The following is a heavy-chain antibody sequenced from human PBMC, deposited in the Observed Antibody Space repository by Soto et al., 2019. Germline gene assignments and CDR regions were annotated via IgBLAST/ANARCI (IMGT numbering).Heavy chain of an antibody. CDR2: ISSNGGST. CDR3: VKGTHCSSTSCNWFDP. V-gene: IGHV3-64D*06. CDR1: GFTFSSYA. Sequence: GGSLRLSCSASGFTFSSYAMHWVRQAPGKGLEYVSAISSNGGSTYYADSVKGRFTISRDNSKNTLYLQMSSLRAEDTAVYYCVKGTHCSSTSCNWFDPWGQGPLVTVSS. J-gene: IGHJ5*02. D-gene: IGHD2-2*01.